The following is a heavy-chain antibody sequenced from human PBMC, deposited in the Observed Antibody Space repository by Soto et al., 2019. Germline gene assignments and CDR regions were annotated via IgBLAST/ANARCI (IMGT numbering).Heavy chain of an antibody. V-gene: IGHV4-34*01. Sequence: SETLSLTCAVYGGSFSGYYWSWIRQPPGKGLEWIGEINHSGGTNYNPSLKSRVTISVDTSKNQFSLKLSSVTAADTAVYYCARVRFFPVSFDPWGQGTLVTVSS. J-gene: IGHJ5*02. CDR3: ARVRFFPVSFDP. CDR2: INHSGGT. CDR1: GGSFSGYY. D-gene: IGHD3-3*01.